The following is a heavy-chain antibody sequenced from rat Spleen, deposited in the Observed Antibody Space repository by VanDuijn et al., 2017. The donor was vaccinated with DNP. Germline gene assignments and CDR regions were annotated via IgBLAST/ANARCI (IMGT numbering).Heavy chain of an antibody. Sequence: EVQLVESGGGLVQPGRSLKLSCAASGFNFNDYWMGWVRKAPGKGLQWIGQINKDSRTFTYITSLKDKFTISRDNAQNTLYLQMSKLISEDTAIYYCARGPNYGGYLDYFDYWGQGVMVTVSS. V-gene: IGHV4-2*01. CDR2: INKDSRTF. CDR3: ARGPNYGGYLDYFDY. D-gene: IGHD1-11*01. CDR1: GFNFNDYW. J-gene: IGHJ2*01.